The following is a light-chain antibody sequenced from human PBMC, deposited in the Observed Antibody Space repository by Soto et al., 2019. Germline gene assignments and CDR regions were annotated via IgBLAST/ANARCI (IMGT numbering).Light chain of an antibody. CDR1: QSISSW. V-gene: IGKV1-5*03. J-gene: IGKJ4*01. CDR3: QQYGSSPLT. CDR2: KAS. Sequence: DIQMTQSPSILSASVGDRVTITCRASQSISSWLAWYQQKPGKAPNLLIHKASHLESGVPSRFSGSGSGTEFTLTINSLQPGDFAVYYCQQYGSSPLTFGGGTKVDIK.